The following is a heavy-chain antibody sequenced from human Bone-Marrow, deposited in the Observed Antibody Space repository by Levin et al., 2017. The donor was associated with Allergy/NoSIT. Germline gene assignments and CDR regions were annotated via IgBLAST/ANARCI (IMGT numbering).Heavy chain of an antibody. CDR3: ATPASPFYGSGSCLAY. Sequence: ASVKVSCKASGYTFTSYYAHWVRQAPGQGLEWMGIINPNDGSTDYAQSFQGRITMTRDTSTSTLYMELSSLRSEDTAVYYCATPASPFYGSGSCLAYWGQGTPVIVS. CDR2: INPNDGST. CDR1: GYTFTSYY. V-gene: IGHV1-46*01. D-gene: IGHD3-10*01. J-gene: IGHJ4*02.